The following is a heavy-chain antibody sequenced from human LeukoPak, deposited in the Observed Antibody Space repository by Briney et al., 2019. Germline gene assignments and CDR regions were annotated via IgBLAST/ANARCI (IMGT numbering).Heavy chain of an antibody. CDR2: IYDSGST. CDR3: ARHYGP. J-gene: IGHJ5*02. D-gene: IGHD3-10*01. Sequence: KPSETLSLTCTVPGASIRSSYYYWGWIRQPPGKGLEGIGSIYDSGSTYYNPSLKSPVTMSVDTSKHQFCRELNSVTAADTAMNYCARHYGPGGEGTRLTVPS. V-gene: IGHV4-39*01. CDR1: GASIRSSYYY.